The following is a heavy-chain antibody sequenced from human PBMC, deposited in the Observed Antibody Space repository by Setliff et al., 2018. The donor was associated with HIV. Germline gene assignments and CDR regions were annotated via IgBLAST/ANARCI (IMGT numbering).Heavy chain of an antibody. CDR1: GYTFSDYD. V-gene: IGHV1-18*01. J-gene: IGHJ4*02. D-gene: IGHD6-13*01. CDR2: ISGYSGHT. CDR3: ARASTPYSSNWYWYFDY. Sequence: GASVKVSCKASGYTFSDYDVAWVRQAPGQGLEWMGWISGYSGHTSYAQKIQGRVTMTTDTSTSTAYMELRSLRSDDTAVYYCARASTPYSSNWYWYFDYWGQGTLVTVSS.